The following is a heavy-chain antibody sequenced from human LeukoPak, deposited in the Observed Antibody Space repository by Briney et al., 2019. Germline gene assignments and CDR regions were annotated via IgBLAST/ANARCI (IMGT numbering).Heavy chain of an antibody. Sequence: SETLSLTCTVSGGSISGSSYYWGWIRQHPGKGLEWIGYIYYSGSTYYNPSLKSRVTISVDTSKNQFSLKLSSVTAADTAVYYCARVDGRWLQAFDYWGQGTLVTVSS. J-gene: IGHJ4*02. D-gene: IGHD5-24*01. CDR1: GGSISGSSYY. V-gene: IGHV4-31*03. CDR3: ARVDGRWLQAFDY. CDR2: IYYSGST.